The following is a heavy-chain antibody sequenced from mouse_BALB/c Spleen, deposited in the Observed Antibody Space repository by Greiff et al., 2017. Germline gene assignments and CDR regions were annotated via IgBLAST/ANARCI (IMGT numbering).Heavy chain of an antibody. CDR1: GFTFSSYT. J-gene: IGHJ2*01. Sequence: EVKVEESGGGLVQPGGSLKLSCAASGFTFSSYTMSWVRQTPEKRLEWVAYISNGGGSTYYPDTVKGRFTISRDNANNTLYLQMSSLKSEDTAMYYCARHTDGTLASRDYWGQGTTLTVSS. V-gene: IGHV5-12-2*01. CDR2: ISNGGGST. CDR3: ARHTDGTLASRDY. D-gene: IGHD2-1*01.